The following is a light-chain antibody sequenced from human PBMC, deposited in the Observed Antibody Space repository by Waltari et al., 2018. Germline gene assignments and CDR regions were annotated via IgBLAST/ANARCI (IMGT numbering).Light chain of an antibody. Sequence: AIRMTQSPSSFSASTGDRVTIPCRASQGISSYLAWYQQKPGKAPKLLIYAASTLQSGVPSRFSGSGSGTDFTLTISCLQSEDFATYYCQQYYSYQWTFGQGTKVEIK. CDR2: AAS. V-gene: IGKV1-8*01. CDR3: QQYYSYQWT. J-gene: IGKJ1*01. CDR1: QGISSY.